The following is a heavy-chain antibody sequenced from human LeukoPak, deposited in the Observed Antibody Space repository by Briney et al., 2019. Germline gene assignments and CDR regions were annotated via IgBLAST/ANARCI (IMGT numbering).Heavy chain of an antibody. Sequence: GGSLRLSCAASGFTFRNYTMSWVRQAPGKGLEWVSGISGSGGNTYYADSVKGRFTISRDNSKNTLYVQMNSLRAEDTAVYYCAKRGYEYVLDAFDIWGQGTMVTVSS. V-gene: IGHV3-23*01. J-gene: IGHJ3*02. D-gene: IGHD5-12*01. CDR1: GFTFRNYT. CDR2: ISGSGGNT. CDR3: AKRGYEYVLDAFDI.